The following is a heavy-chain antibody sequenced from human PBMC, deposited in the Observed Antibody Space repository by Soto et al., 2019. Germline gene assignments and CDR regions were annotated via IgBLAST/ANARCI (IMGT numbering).Heavy chain of an antibody. CDR2: IWYDGSNK. CDR3: ARDLGYCSSTSCYRVPYYYYGMDV. Sequence: VQLVESGGGVVQPGRSLRLSCAASGFTFSSYGMHWVRQAPGKGLAWVAVIWYDGSNKYYADSVKGRFTISRDNSKNTLYLQMNSLRAEDTAVYYCARDLGYCSSTSCYRVPYYYYGMDVWGQGTTVTVSS. D-gene: IGHD2-2*01. J-gene: IGHJ6*02. V-gene: IGHV3-33*01. CDR1: GFTFSSYG.